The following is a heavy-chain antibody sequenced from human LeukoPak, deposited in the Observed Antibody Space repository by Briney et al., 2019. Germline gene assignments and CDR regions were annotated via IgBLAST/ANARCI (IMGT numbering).Heavy chain of an antibody. D-gene: IGHD1-26*01. CDR1: GFTFSDYY. Sequence: GSLRLSCAASGFTFSDYYMTWIRQAPGKGLEWITFISGTGYTIYYTDSVRGRFTISRDNAKNSLYLQMNSLRAEDTAVYYCARPAATGTNNGPEKYWGQGTLVTVSS. J-gene: IGHJ4*02. CDR3: ARPAATGTNNGPEKY. CDR2: ISGTGYTI. V-gene: IGHV3-11*01.